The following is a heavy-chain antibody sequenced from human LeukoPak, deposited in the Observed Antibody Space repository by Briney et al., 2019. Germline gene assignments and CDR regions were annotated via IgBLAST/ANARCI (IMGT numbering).Heavy chain of an antibody. CDR3: ARFPQGGFNYFDY. Sequence: SETLSLTCTVSGGSISSYYWNWIRQPPGKGLEWIGYIYYSGNTNYNPSLKSRVTISVDTSKNLFSLKLNSVTTADTAVYYCARFPQGGFNYFDYWGQGALVTVSS. CDR1: GGSISSYY. J-gene: IGHJ4*02. D-gene: IGHD5-24*01. V-gene: IGHV4-59*01. CDR2: IYYSGNT.